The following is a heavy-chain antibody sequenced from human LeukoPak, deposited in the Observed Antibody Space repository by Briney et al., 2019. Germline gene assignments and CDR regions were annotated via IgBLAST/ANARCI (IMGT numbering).Heavy chain of an antibody. CDR3: ARSVGGDYMDV. D-gene: IGHD2-2*01. J-gene: IGHJ6*03. CDR2: VYHSGIT. CDR1: GYSISSGYY. V-gene: IGHV4-38-2*01. Sequence: SETLSLTCAVCGYSISSGYYLGWIRQPPGKGLEYIASVYHSGITYYNPSLKSRVTISVDTSKNQFSLKLSSVTAGDTALYYCARSVGGDYMDVWGKGTTVTVSS.